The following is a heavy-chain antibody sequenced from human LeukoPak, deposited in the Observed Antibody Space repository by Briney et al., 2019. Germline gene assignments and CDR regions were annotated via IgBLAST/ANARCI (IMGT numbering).Heavy chain of an antibody. Sequence: PGGSLRLSCAASGFTFSSYWMHWFRQAPGKGLMWVSRTNRDGRDTIYADSVRGRFTISRDNAENTLYLRMSSLRADDTAVYYCARDYHGSIDYWGQGTLVAVSS. CDR3: ARDYHGSIDY. CDR2: TNRDGRDT. D-gene: IGHD3-10*01. CDR1: GFTFSSYW. V-gene: IGHV3-74*01. J-gene: IGHJ4*02.